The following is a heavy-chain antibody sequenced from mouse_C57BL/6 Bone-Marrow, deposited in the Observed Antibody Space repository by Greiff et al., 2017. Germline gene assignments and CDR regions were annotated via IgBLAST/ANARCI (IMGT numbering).Heavy chain of an antibody. CDR2: IYPRSGNT. CDR1: GYTFTSYG. Sequence: VMLVESGAELARPGASVKLSCKASGYTFTSYGISWVKQRTGQGLEWIGEIYPRSGNTYYNEKFKGKATLTADKSSSTAYMELRSLTSEDSAVYFCAREYDGYYVYFDVWGTGTTVTVSS. V-gene: IGHV1-81*01. J-gene: IGHJ1*03. D-gene: IGHD2-3*01. CDR3: AREYDGYYVYFDV.